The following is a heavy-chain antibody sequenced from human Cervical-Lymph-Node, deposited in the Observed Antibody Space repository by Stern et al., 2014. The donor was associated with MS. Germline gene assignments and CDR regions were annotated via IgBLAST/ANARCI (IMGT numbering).Heavy chain of an antibody. D-gene: IGHD1-26*01. CDR1: GGSISSGDYY. CDR3: ARDGPQVGAGSFDI. Sequence: QVQLVESGPGLVKPSQTLSLTCTVSGGSISSGDYYWNWIRQHPGKGLEWIGYIYYSGSTYYNPSLKSRVTISVDTFKNHFSLKLRSVTAAATAVYYCARDGPQVGAGSFDIWGQGTMVTVSS. CDR2: IYYSGST. V-gene: IGHV4-31*03. J-gene: IGHJ3*02.